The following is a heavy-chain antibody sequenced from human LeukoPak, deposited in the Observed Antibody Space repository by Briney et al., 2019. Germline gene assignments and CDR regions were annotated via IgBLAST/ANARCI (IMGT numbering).Heavy chain of an antibody. Sequence: GGSLRLSCAASGFIFTNYAMSWVRQAPGKGLEWVAFIRYDGSNKYYADSVKGRFTISRDNSKNTLYLQMNSLRAEDTAVYHCAKDPGIAAAGTFDYWGQGTLVTVSS. J-gene: IGHJ4*02. V-gene: IGHV3-30*02. CDR3: AKDPGIAAAGTFDY. CDR1: GFIFTNYA. D-gene: IGHD6-13*01. CDR2: IRYDGSNK.